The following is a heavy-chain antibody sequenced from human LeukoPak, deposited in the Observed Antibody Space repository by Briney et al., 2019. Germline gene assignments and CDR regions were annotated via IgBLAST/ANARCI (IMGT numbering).Heavy chain of an antibody. J-gene: IGHJ4*02. CDR3: ARDQRDGYDFWSGYYSAGDLFDY. D-gene: IGHD3-3*01. CDR1: GYTFTSYG. CDR2: ISAYNGNT. Sequence: ASVKVSCKASGYTFTSYGISWVRQAPGQGLEWMGWISAYNGNTNYAQKLQGRVTMTTDTSTSTAYMELRSLRSDDTAVYYCARDQRDGYDFWSGYYSAGDLFDYWGPGNPGHRLL. V-gene: IGHV1-18*01.